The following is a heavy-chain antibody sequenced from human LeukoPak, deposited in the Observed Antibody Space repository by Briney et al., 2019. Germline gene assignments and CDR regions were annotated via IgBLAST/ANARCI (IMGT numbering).Heavy chain of an antibody. V-gene: IGHV4-59*12. D-gene: IGHD1-7*01. Sequence: SETLSLTCTVSGGSISTYYWSWIRQPPGKGLEWIGYIYYSGSTNYNPSLKSRVTISVDTSKNQFSRKLSSVTAADTAVYYCARDQAESYNWNWDYYYMDVWGKGTTVTVSS. J-gene: IGHJ6*03. CDR2: IYYSGST. CDR1: GGSISTYY. CDR3: ARDQAESYNWNWDYYYMDV.